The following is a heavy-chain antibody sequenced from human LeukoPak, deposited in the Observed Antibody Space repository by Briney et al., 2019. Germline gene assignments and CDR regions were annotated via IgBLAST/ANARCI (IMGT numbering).Heavy chain of an antibody. CDR2: IYYSGST. D-gene: IGHD5-24*01. V-gene: IGHV4-59*01. Sequence: SETLSLTCTVSGGSINHYHWNWIRQPLGKGLEWIGYIYYSGSTNYNPSLKSRVTISVDTSNNQFSLKLNSVTAADTAVYYCARARDGYNFYFDYWGQGTLVTVSS. CDR1: GGSINHYH. J-gene: IGHJ4*02. CDR3: ARARDGYNFYFDY.